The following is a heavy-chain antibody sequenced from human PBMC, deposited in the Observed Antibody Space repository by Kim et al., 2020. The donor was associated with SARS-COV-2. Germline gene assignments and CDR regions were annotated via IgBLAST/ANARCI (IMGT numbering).Heavy chain of an antibody. CDR3: ARDINGYVAFDI. D-gene: IGHD2-8*01. V-gene: IGHV4-31*03. J-gene: IGHJ3*02. CDR2: IYYSGST. CDR1: GGSISSGGYY. Sequence: SETLSLTCTVSGGSISSGGYYWSWIRQFPGKGLEWIGYIYYSGSTYYNPSLKSRITISVDTSKNQFSLKLSSVTAADTAVYYCARDINGYVAFDIWGQGTVVTVSS.